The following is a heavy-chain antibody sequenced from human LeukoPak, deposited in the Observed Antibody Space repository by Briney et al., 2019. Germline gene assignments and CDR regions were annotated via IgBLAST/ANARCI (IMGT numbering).Heavy chain of an antibody. CDR1: GFTVSSNY. J-gene: IGHJ4*02. CDR3: AKSIAVAFYS. D-gene: IGHD6-19*01. CDR2: ISGSGAGT. V-gene: IGHV3-23*01. Sequence: GGSLRLSCAASGFTVSSNYMSWVRQAPGKGLDWVSSISGSGAGTYYADSVKGRFTISRDNSKNTLYLQMNSLRAEDTAVYYCAKSIAVAFYSWGQGTLVTVSS.